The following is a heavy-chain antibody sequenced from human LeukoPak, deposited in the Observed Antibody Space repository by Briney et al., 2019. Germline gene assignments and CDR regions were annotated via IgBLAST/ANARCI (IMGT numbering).Heavy chain of an antibody. CDR3: AKITMVRGVIIYFDY. J-gene: IGHJ4*02. D-gene: IGHD3-10*01. Sequence: SETLSLTCTVSGGSISSSSYYWGWIRQPPGKGLEWIGSIYYSGSTYYNPSLKSRVTISVDTSKNQFSLKLSSVTAADTAVYYCAKITMVRGVIIYFDYWGQGTLVTVSS. CDR2: IYYSGST. V-gene: IGHV4-39*07. CDR1: GGSISSSSYY.